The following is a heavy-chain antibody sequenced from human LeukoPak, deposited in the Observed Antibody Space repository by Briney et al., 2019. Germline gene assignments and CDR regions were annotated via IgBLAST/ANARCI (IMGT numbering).Heavy chain of an antibody. Sequence: SQTLSLTCTVSGGPISTGGSYWNWIRQHPGNGMEWLGYIYYSGSTSYNPSLKGRVTISVATSKNHFFLKLSSVAAADTAVYFCARERYSGSFFDYWGQGTLVTVSS. CDR2: IYYSGST. D-gene: IGHD1-26*01. CDR1: GGPISTGGSY. CDR3: ARERYSGSFFDY. V-gene: IGHV4-31*03. J-gene: IGHJ4*02.